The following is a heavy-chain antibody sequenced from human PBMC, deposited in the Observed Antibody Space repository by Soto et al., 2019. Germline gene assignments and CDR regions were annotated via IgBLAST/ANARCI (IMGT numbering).Heavy chain of an antibody. CDR3: ARDDIPGIAVAIYGMDV. D-gene: IGHD6-19*01. CDR1: GFTFSSYW. V-gene: IGHV3-7*01. J-gene: IGHJ6*02. Sequence: GGSLRLSCAASGFTFSSYWMSWVRQAPGKGLEWVANIKQDGSEKYYADSVKGRFTISRDNSKNTLFLQMNSLRAEDTAVYYCARDDIPGIAVAIYGMDVWGQGTTVTVSS. CDR2: IKQDGSEK.